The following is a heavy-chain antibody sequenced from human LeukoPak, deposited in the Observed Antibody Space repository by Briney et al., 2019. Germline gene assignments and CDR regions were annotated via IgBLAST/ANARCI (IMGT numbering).Heavy chain of an antibody. D-gene: IGHD5-18*01. CDR2: ISSSSSYI. CDR3: AREMRGYSYGSADY. V-gene: IGHV3-21*01. Sequence: GGSLRLSCAASGFTFSNYSMNWVRQAPGKGLEWVSSISSSSSYIYYADSVKGRFTISRDNAKNSLYLQMNSLRAEDTAVYYCAREMRGYSYGSADYWGQGTLVTVSS. J-gene: IGHJ4*02. CDR1: GFTFSNYS.